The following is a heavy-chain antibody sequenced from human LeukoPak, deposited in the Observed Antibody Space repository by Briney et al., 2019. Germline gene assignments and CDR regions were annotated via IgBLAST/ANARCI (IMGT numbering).Heavy chain of an antibody. D-gene: IGHD3-22*01. J-gene: IGHJ4*02. CDR2: MNPNSGNT. Sequence: ASVKVSCKASGYTFISYDINWVRQAPEQGLEWMGWMNPNSGNTDYAQTFQGRVTITRNTSISTAYMELSSLRSEDTAVYYCARGTFYDSGGYYYVVDYWGQGTLVSVSS. V-gene: IGHV1-8*01. CDR3: ARGTFYDSGGYYYVVDY. CDR1: GYTFISYD.